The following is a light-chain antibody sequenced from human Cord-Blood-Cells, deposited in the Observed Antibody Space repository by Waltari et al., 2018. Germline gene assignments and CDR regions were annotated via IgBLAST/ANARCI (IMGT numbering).Light chain of an antibody. J-gene: IGKJ1*01. Sequence: DIQMTQSPSTLSASVGDSVTITCRASQSISSWLAWYQQKPGKAPKLLIYKASSLESGVPSRFSGSGSGTEFTLTISSLQPDDFATYYCQQYNSYTWTFGQGTKVKSN. CDR3: QQYNSYTWT. CDR2: KAS. V-gene: IGKV1-5*03. CDR1: QSISSW.